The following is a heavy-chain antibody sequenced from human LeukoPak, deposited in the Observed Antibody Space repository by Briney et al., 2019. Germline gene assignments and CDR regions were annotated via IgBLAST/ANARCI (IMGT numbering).Heavy chain of an antibody. Sequence: PSETLSLTCTVSGGSISSGGYYWSWIRQPPGKGLEWIGYIYHSGSTYYNPSLKSRVTISVDRSKNQFSLKLSSVTAADTAVYYCARLGSWSTPHFDYWGQGTLVTVSS. V-gene: IGHV4-30-2*01. CDR1: GGSISSGGYY. J-gene: IGHJ4*02. D-gene: IGHD6-13*01. CDR2: IYHSGST. CDR3: ARLGSWSTPHFDY.